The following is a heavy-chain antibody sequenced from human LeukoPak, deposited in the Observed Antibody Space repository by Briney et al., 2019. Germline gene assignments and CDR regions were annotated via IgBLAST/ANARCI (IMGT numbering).Heavy chain of an antibody. V-gene: IGHV4-39*02. D-gene: IGHD5-18*01. CDR2: IYYSGTT. J-gene: IGHJ4*02. CDR3: AREMWDSYGYVDY. Sequence: SETLSLTCSVSGGSISSSSYYWGWIRQPPGKGLEWIGSIYYSGTTYYNLSLKSRVTISVDTSKNQFSLKLSSVTAADTAVYYCAREMWDSYGYVDYWGQGTLVTVSS. CDR1: GGSISSSSYY.